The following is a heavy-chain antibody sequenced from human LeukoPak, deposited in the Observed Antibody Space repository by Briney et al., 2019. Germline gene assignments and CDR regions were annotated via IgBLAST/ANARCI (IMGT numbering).Heavy chain of an antibody. J-gene: IGHJ4*02. CDR1: GFTFSTFA. Sequence: PGGSLRLSCVASGFTFSTFAMNWVRQAPGKGLKWVSTISETGRSTYYADSVKGQFTISRDNSKNTLYLQMNSLRAEDTAVYYCARGQAGWSRGFDYWGQGTLVTVSS. CDR3: ARGQAGWSRGFDY. CDR2: ISETGRST. D-gene: IGHD2-15*01. V-gene: IGHV3-23*01.